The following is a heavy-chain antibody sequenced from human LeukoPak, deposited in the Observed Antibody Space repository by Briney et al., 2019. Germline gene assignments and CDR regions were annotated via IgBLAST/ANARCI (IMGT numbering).Heavy chain of an antibody. CDR1: GFTFSSYW. CDR2: IWYDGSNK. J-gene: IGHJ4*02. V-gene: IGHV3-33*08. CDR3: ARVGSYLFDY. Sequence: GGSLRLSCAASGFTFSSYWMHWVRQAPGKGLEWVAVIWYDGSNKYYADSVKGRFTISRDNAKNSLYLQMNSLRAEDTAVYYCARVGSYLFDYWGQGTLVTVSS. D-gene: IGHD1-26*01.